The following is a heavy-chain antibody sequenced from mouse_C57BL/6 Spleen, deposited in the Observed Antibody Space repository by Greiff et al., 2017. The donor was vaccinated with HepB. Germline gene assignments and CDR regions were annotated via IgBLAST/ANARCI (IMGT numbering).Heavy chain of an antibody. Sequence: VKLMESGPGLVAPSQSLSITCTVSGFSLTSYGVDWVRQSPGKGLEWLGVIWGVGSTNYNSALKSRLSISKDNSKSQVFLKMNSLQTDDTAMYYCARTYSNSPMDYWGQGTSVTVSS. CDR2: IWGVGST. CDR3: ARTYSNSPMDY. V-gene: IGHV2-6*01. D-gene: IGHD2-5*01. J-gene: IGHJ4*01. CDR1: GFSLTSYG.